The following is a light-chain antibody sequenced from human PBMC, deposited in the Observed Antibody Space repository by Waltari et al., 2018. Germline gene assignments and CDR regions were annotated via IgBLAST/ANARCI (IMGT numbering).Light chain of an antibody. CDR3: QTGGHGTWV. V-gene: IGLV4-69*01. Sequence: QLVLTQSPSASASLGASVKLTCTLSSGHSTNVIAWLQKRPEKGPRYLMKVNSDGSHNKGDEIPDRFSGSSSGAGRYLTISSVQSEDEADYYCQTGGHGTWVFGGGTKLTVL. CDR2: VNSDGSH. CDR1: SGHSTNV. J-gene: IGLJ3*02.